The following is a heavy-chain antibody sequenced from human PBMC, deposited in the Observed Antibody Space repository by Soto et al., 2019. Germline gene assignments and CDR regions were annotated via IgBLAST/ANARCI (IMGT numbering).Heavy chain of an antibody. CDR2: ISDRGGSS. Sequence: DVQLLESGGGLVQPGGSLRLSCAASGFSFSSYAMVWVRQAPGKGLEWVAVISDRGGSSYFADSVKCRFTLSRDNYKNVLSLEMNSLRAEDTAIYFCAKGSIEYSASGENWGQGTLVVVSS. CDR3: AKGSIEYSASGEN. CDR1: GFSFSSYA. D-gene: IGHD5-12*01. V-gene: IGHV3-23*01. J-gene: IGHJ4*02.